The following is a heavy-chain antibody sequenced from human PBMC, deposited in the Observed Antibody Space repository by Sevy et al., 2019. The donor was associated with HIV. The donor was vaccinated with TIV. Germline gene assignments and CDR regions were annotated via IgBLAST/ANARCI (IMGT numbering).Heavy chain of an antibody. CDR3: VAANSWEDY. CDR2: VNSDGTST. Sequence: GGSLILSCAASGFTFSNYWMHWVRQAPGKGLVWVSRVNSDGTSTTYADSVRGRFTISRDNTKDTLSLQMTSLRVEDTAVYYCVAANSWEDYWGHGTLVTVSS. D-gene: IGHD6-13*01. CDR1: GFTFSNYW. J-gene: IGHJ4*01. V-gene: IGHV3-74*01.